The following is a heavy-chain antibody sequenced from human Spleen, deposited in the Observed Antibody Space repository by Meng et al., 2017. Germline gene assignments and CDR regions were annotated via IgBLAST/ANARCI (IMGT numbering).Heavy chain of an antibody. CDR2: IYYSGST. D-gene: IGHD3-3*01. J-gene: IGHJ4*02. CDR1: GGSISSSSYY. Sequence: QLQLQGSGPGLVKPSETPSLTCTVSGGSISSSSYYWGWIRQPPGKGLEWIGSIYYSGSTNYNPSLKSRVTISVDTSKNQFSLKLSSVTAADTAVYYCARNDFWSGYFNYWGQGTLVTVSS. V-gene: IGHV4-39*07. CDR3: ARNDFWSGYFNY.